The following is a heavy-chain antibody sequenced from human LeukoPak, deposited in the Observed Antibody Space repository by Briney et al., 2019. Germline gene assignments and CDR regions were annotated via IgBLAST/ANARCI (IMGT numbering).Heavy chain of an antibody. Sequence: SETLSLTCTVSGGSISSYYWSWIRQPAGKGLEWIGRIYTSGSTNYNPSLKSRVTMSVDTSKNQFSLKLSSVTAADTAVYYCARTECGGDCQYEYYFDYWGQGTLVIVPS. CDR2: IYTSGST. V-gene: IGHV4-4*07. CDR1: GGSISSYY. J-gene: IGHJ4*02. D-gene: IGHD2-21*02. CDR3: ARTECGGDCQYEYYFDY.